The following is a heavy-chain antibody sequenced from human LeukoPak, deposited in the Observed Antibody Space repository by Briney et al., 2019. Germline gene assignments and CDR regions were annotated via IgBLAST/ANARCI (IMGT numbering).Heavy chain of an antibody. CDR3: ARRIPHYYGSGSPSHYFDY. CDR2: IYHSGST. D-gene: IGHD3-10*01. V-gene: IGHV4-30-2*01. Sequence: SQTLSLTCAVSGGSISRGGYSWSWLRQPPGKGLEWIGYIYHSGSTYYNPSLKSRVTISVDRSKNQFSLKLSSVTAADTAVYYCARRIPHYYGSGSPSHYFDYWGQGTLVTVSS. CDR1: GGSISRGGYS. J-gene: IGHJ4*02.